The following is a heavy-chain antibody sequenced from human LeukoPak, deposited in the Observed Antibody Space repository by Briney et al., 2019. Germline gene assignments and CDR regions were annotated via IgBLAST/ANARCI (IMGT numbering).Heavy chain of an antibody. Sequence: HPGGSLRLSCAASGFTFSSYAMSWVRQAPGKGLEWVSAISGSGGSTYYADSVKGRFTISRDNSKNTLYLQMNSLRAEDTAVYYCAKEVGIYGTPTLDFWGQGTVVTVSS. CDR3: AKEVGIYGTPTLDF. V-gene: IGHV3-23*01. CDR2: ISGSGGST. D-gene: IGHD1/OR15-1a*01. CDR1: GFTFSSYA. J-gene: IGHJ4*02.